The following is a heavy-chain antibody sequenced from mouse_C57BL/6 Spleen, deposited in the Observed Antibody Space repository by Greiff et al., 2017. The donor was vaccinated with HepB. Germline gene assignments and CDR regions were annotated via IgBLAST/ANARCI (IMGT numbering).Heavy chain of an antibody. CDR2: ISDGGSYT. J-gene: IGHJ2*01. Sequence: EVKLVESGGGLVKPGGSLKLSCAASGFTFSSYAMSWVRQTPEKRLEWVATISDGGSYTYYPDNVKGRFTISRDNAKDNLYLQMSHLKSEDTAMDYCASYYDGYYDYWGQGTTLTVSS. V-gene: IGHV5-4*03. CDR3: ASYYDGYYDY. D-gene: IGHD1-1*02. CDR1: GFTFSSYA.